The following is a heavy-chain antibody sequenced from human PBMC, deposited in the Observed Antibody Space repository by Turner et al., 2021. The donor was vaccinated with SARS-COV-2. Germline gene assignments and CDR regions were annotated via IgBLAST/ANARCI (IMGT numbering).Heavy chain of an antibody. CDR1: GFSLSTSGMC. V-gene: IGHV2-70*15. CDR2: IDWDDDK. J-gene: IGHJ4*02. D-gene: IGHD4-17*01. CDR3: ARATVTTWYDY. Sequence: QVTLRESGPALVKPTQTLTLTCTFSGFSLSTSGMCVSWIRQPPGKALEWLARIDWDDDKYYSTSLKTRPTISKETSKTPVVLTMTNMDPVDTATYYCARATVTTWYDYWGQGTLVTVSS.